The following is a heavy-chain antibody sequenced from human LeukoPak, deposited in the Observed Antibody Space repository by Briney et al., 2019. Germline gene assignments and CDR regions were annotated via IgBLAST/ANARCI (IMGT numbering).Heavy chain of an antibody. Sequence: GGSLRLSCTPSGFMFNDYALHWVRQAPGKGLEWVSSISWNSGNMYYVDSVKGRFTISRDNAKNSLSLQMNSLKPEDTALYYCAKGPGLGAGKRYLDLWGRGTLVIVSS. J-gene: IGHJ2*01. V-gene: IGHV3-9*01. D-gene: IGHD6-13*01. CDR3: AKGPGLGAGKRYLDL. CDR2: ISWNSGNM. CDR1: GFMFNDYA.